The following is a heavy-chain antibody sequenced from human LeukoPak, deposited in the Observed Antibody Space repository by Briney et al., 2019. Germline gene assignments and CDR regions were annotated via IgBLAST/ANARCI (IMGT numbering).Heavy chain of an antibody. CDR3: ARESSGYFY. CDR1: GFTFSTYS. Sequence: GGSLRLSCAASGFTFSTYSMNWVREAPGKGLEWVSSISSGSSFIYYADSVKGRFTISRDNAKNSLFLQMNSLRPEDTALYYCARESSGYFYWGQGTLVTVSS. D-gene: IGHD3-22*01. CDR2: ISSGSSFI. V-gene: IGHV3-21*01. J-gene: IGHJ4*02.